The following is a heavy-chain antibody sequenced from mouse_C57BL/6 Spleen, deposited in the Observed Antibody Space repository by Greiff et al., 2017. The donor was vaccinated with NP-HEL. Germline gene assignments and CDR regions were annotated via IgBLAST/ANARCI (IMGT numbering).Heavy chain of an antibody. J-gene: IGHJ3*01. V-gene: IGHV5-4*01. CDR3: ARDRGLVTWFAY. Sequence: DVHLVESGGGLVKPGGSLKLSCAASGFTFSSYAMSWVRQTPEKRLEWVATISDGGSYTYYPDNVKGRFTISRDNAKNNLYLQMSHLKSEDTAMYYCARDRGLVTWFAYWGQGTLVTVSA. CDR2: ISDGGSYT. D-gene: IGHD2-13*01. CDR1: GFTFSSYA.